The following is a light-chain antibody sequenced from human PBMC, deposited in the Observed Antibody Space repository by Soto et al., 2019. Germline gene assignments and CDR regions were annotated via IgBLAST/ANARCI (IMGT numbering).Light chain of an antibody. J-gene: IGKJ1*01. V-gene: IGKV3-20*01. CDR3: QQYQNSPRT. CDR2: DTS. Sequence: EIVLTQSPGTLSLSPGERATVSCRASQSVGVNSLAGYQQRPGQAPRLLIYDTSKRATGIPDRFSGSGSGTDFTLTISRLEPADFAVYYCQQYQNSPRTFGQGTKV. CDR1: QSVGVNS.